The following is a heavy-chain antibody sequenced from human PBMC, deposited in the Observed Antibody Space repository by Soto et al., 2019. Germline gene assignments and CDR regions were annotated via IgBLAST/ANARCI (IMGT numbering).Heavy chain of an antibody. CDR3: ARKTVYSDFWSPYPFDAFDI. D-gene: IGHD3-3*01. Sequence: QVQLQQWGAGLLKPSETLSLTCAVYGGSFSGYYWSWIRQTPGKGLEWIGEINHSGRTNYNQSLKRRVTISVDTSKNQFTLKLSSVTAADAAVYDCARKTVYSDFWSPYPFDAFDIWGQGTMVTVSS. J-gene: IGHJ3*02. V-gene: IGHV4-34*01. CDR1: GGSFSGYY. CDR2: INHSGRT.